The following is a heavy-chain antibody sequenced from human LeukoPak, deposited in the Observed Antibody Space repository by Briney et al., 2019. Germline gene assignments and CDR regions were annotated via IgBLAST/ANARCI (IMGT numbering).Heavy chain of an antibody. CDR1: SDSISSYY. Sequence: TSETLSLTCTVSSDSISSYYWSWIRQPPGKGLEWIGFIYNSGSTNYNPSLKSRVTISVDTSKNQFSLNLNSVIAADTAVYYCARRGGGYSFDYWGQGTLVTVSS. J-gene: IGHJ4*02. CDR2: IYNSGST. D-gene: IGHD5-24*01. V-gene: IGHV4-59*08. CDR3: ARRGGGYSFDY.